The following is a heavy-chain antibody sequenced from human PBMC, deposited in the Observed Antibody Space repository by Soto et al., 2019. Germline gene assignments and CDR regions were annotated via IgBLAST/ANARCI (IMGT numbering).Heavy chain of an antibody. CDR2: IYYSGST. Sequence: PSETLSLTCTVSGGSISSYYWSWIRQPPGKGLEWIGYIYYSGSTSYNPSLKSRLTISVDTSKNQFSLRLTSVTAADTAVYYCAREDRSGYKFFAYWGQGTLVTVSS. CDR3: AREDRSGYKFFAY. V-gene: IGHV4-59*01. D-gene: IGHD3-22*01. CDR1: GGSISSYY. J-gene: IGHJ4*02.